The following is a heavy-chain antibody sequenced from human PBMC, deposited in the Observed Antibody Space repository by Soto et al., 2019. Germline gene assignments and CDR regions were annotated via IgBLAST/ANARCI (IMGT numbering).Heavy chain of an antibody. D-gene: IGHD1-1*01. J-gene: IGHJ5*02. CDR1: GCTFSSYA. Sequence: ASVKVSCKASGCTFSSYASSWVRQAPGQGLEWMGGIIPIFGTANYAQKFQGRVTITADKSTSTAYMELSSLRSEDTAVYYCARELEENWFDPWGQGTLVTVSS. CDR2: IIPIFGTA. V-gene: IGHV1-69*06. CDR3: ARELEENWFDP.